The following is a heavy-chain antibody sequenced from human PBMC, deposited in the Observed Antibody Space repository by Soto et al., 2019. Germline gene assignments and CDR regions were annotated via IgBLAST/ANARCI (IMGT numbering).Heavy chain of an antibody. J-gene: IGHJ4*02. Sequence: QVQLQESGPGMVKPSQTLSLTCTVSGGSISSEGYYWNWIRQHPGKGLEWIGYIYYTGSTYYNPSLPSRVIMSVVTSRSQSSLKLTSVTAADTAVYYCARGISTSRFPEQGGFYYWGQGTLVTVSS. CDR3: ARGISTSRFPEQGGFYY. CDR2: IYYTGST. D-gene: IGHD6-13*01. CDR1: GGSISSEGYY. V-gene: IGHV4-31*03.